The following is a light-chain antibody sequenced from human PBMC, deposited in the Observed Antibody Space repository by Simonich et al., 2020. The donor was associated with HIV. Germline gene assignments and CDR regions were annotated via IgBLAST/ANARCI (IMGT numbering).Light chain of an antibody. CDR3: QQYNNWPYT. Sequence: EIVMTQSPATLSVSPGERATLSCRASKSVSSNLAWYPQKPGTAPRLLNYGASTRATGIPARFSGSGSGTEFTLTISSMQSEDFVVYYCQQYNNWPYTFGQGTKLEIK. J-gene: IGKJ2*01. V-gene: IGKV3-15*01. CDR2: GAS. CDR1: KSVSSN.